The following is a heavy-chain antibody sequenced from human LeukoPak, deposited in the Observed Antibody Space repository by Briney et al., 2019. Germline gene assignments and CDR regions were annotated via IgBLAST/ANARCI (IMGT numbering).Heavy chain of an antibody. D-gene: IGHD3-10*01. CDR3: AKDLRYYGSGSR. Sequence: GGSLRLSCAASGFTFSSYAMSWVRQAPGKGLEWVSGISGSGGSTYYADSVKGRFTISRDNSKNTLYLQMNSLRAEDTAVYYCAKDLRYYGSGSRWGQGTLVTVSS. V-gene: IGHV3-23*01. CDR2: ISGSGGST. CDR1: GFTFSSYA. J-gene: IGHJ4*02.